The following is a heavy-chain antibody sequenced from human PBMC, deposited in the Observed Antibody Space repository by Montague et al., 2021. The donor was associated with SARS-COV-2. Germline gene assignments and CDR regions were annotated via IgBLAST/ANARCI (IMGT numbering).Heavy chain of an antibody. CDR3: ARADFWSGYFYFDY. V-gene: IGHV4-61*02. CDR2: IYTSGST. J-gene: IGHJ4*02. Sequence: TLSLTYTVSGGSFSSGSYYWSWLRQPAGKGLEWIGRIYTSGSTNYNPSLQSRVTISVDTYKNQFSLKLGSVTAADTAGYYCARADFWSGYFYFDYWGQGTLVTVSS. CDR1: GGSFSSGSYY. D-gene: IGHD3-3*01.